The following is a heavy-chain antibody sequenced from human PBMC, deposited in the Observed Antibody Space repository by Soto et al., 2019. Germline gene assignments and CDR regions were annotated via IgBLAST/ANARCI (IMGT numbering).Heavy chain of an antibody. CDR3: ARQWGGYCSGGSCYSVRNI. D-gene: IGHD2-15*01. CDR2: IYYSGST. V-gene: IGHV4-39*01. CDR1: GGSISSSSYY. Sequence: SETLSLTCSASGGSISSSSYYWGWIRQPPGKGLEWIGSIYYSGSTYYNPSLKSRVTISVDTSKNQFSLKLSSVTAADTAVYYCARQWGGYCSGGSCYSVRNIWGQGTMVTVSS. J-gene: IGHJ3*02.